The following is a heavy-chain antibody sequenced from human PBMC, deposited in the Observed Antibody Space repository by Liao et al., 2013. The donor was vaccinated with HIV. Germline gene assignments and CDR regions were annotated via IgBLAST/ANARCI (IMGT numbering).Heavy chain of an antibody. J-gene: IGHJ3*02. CDR3: ARAVSSGYYHDAFDI. D-gene: IGHD3-22*01. Sequence: QLQLQQSASGLVQPSQTLSLTCAVSGDSISSGGSSWSWIRQPPGKALEWAGYIYHSGSTYYNPSLESRVTISVDRSKNHFSLRLRSVTAADTAVYYCARAVSSGYYHDAFDIWGQGTMVTVSS. CDR2: IYHSGST. V-gene: IGHV4-30-2*01. CDR1: GDSISSGGSS.